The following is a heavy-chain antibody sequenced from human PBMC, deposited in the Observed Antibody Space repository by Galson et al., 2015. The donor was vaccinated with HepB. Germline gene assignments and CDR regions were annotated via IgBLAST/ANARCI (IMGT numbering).Heavy chain of an antibody. CDR1: GFSFSSYW. CDR3: VSSWYTFDF. Sequence: SLRLSCAASGFSFSSYWMYWVRQSPGKGLVCVSRIDSDGTSTNYADSVKGRFTISRDNAKKMLYLQMNSLRVEDSAVYYCVSSWYTFDFWGKGTVVTVSS. J-gene: IGHJ4*02. D-gene: IGHD6-13*01. CDR2: IDSDGTST. V-gene: IGHV3-74*01.